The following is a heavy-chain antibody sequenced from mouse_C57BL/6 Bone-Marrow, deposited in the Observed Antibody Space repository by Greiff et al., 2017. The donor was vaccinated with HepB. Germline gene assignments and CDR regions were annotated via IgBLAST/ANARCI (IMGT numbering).Heavy chain of an antibody. J-gene: IGHJ4*01. D-gene: IGHD1-1*01. Sequence: VQLQQSGAELVKPGASVKISCKASGYAFSSYWMNWVKQRPGKGLEWIGQIYPGDGDTNYNGKFKGKATLTADKSSSTAYMQLSSLASEDSAVYFCARFYYVYAMDYWGQGTSVTVSS. CDR2: IYPGDGDT. CDR3: ARFYYVYAMDY. V-gene: IGHV1-80*01. CDR1: GYAFSSYW.